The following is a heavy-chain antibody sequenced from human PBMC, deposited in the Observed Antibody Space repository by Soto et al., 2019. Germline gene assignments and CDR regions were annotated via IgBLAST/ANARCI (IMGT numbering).Heavy chain of an antibody. CDR2: IWYDGSNK. D-gene: IGHD3-10*01. Sequence: GGSLRLSCAASGFTFSSYGMHWVRQAPGKGLEWVAVIWYDGSNKYYADSVKGRFTISRDNSKNTLYLQMNSLRAEDTAVYYCARDGLSYGSGSYYALPDYWGQGTLVTVSS. J-gene: IGHJ4*02. V-gene: IGHV3-33*01. CDR1: GFTFSSYG. CDR3: ARDGLSYGSGSYYALPDY.